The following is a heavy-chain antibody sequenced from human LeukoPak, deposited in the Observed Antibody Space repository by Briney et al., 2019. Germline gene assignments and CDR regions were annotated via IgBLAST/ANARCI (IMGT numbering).Heavy chain of an antibody. D-gene: IGHD3-9*01. Sequence: SETLSLTCAVYGGSITGYYWSWIRQPPGRGLEWVGEIHYTGATSYNPSLKSRATISTDTSKNQFSLRLSSVTAADTAVYYCARGNILTGYCFDFWGQGALVTVSS. J-gene: IGHJ4*02. CDR3: ARGNILTGYCFDF. CDR1: GGSITGYY. CDR2: IHYTGAT. V-gene: IGHV4-34*01.